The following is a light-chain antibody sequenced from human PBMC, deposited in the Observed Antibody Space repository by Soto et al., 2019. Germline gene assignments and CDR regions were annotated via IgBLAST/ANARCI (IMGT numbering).Light chain of an antibody. CDR2: GNI. J-gene: IGLJ1*01. CDR1: SSNIGAGFD. Sequence: QSVLTQPPSVSGAPGQRVTISCAGTSSNIGAGFDIHWYQQLPGTAPKLLIFGNINRPSGVPDRFSGSKSGTSASLAITGLQAEDEADYYCQSFDSSLNGYVFGTGTKGTVL. CDR3: QSFDSSLNGYV. V-gene: IGLV1-40*01.